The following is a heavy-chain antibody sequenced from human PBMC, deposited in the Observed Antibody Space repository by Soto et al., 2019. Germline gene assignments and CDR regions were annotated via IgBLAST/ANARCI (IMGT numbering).Heavy chain of an antibody. CDR3: AKRLRDGLSSPFDY. V-gene: IGHV3-30-3*01. CDR2: ISYDGSNK. J-gene: IGHJ4*02. D-gene: IGHD3-16*01. CDR1: GFTFSSYA. Sequence: GSLRLSCAASGFTFSSYAMHWVRQAPGKGLEWVAVISYDGSNKYYADSVKGRFTISRDNSKNTLYVQMSSLRAEDTAVYYCAKRLRDGLSSPFDYWGQGTLVTVSS.